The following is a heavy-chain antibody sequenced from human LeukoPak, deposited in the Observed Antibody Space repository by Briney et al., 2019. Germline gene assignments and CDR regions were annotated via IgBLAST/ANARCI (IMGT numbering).Heavy chain of an antibody. CDR1: GGSISSYF. Sequence: SETLSLTCTVSGGSISSYFWNWIRQPPGKGLEWIGSIYHSGSTYYNPSLKSRVTISVDTSKNQFSLKLSSVTAADTAVYYCARSGGKDSSGYFYFDYWGQGTLVTVSS. CDR2: IYHSGST. D-gene: IGHD3-22*01. CDR3: ARSGGKDSSGYFYFDY. V-gene: IGHV4-59*08. J-gene: IGHJ4*02.